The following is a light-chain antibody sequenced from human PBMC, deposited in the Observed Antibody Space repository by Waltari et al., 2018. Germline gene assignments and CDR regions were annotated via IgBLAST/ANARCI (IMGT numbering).Light chain of an antibody. Sequence: EIVMTQSPATLSLSPGERATLSCRASQSVSSSLAGYQQKPGQAPRLLIYGASSRATGIPDRFSGSGSGTEFTLTISSLEPEDAAVYYCQQNSNWPLTFGGGTEVEIK. CDR2: GAS. V-gene: IGKV3D-15*01. J-gene: IGKJ4*01. CDR1: QSVSSS. CDR3: QQNSNWPLT.